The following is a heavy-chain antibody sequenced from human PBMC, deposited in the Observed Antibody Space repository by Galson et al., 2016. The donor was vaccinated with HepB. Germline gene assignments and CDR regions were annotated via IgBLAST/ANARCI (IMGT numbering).Heavy chain of an antibody. Sequence: SLRLSCAAAGFNFSRIAVSWVRQAPGKGLEWVSGISLSGDSTDYAEYVTGRFTISRYNPKSVLYLQMTRLRAGDTAHYFCARYKVGVTSLDCWGQGTLATVSS. CDR1: GFNFSRIA. CDR2: ISLSGDST. J-gene: IGHJ4*02. CDR3: ARYKVGVTSLDC. V-gene: IGHV3-23*01. D-gene: IGHD1-14*01.